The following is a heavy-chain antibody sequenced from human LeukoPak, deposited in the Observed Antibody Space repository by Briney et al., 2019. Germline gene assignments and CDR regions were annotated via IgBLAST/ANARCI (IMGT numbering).Heavy chain of an antibody. V-gene: IGHV6-1*01. CDR1: GDSVSSKSAA. D-gene: IGHD5-18*01. Sequence: SQTLSLTCAISGDSVSSKSAAWNWIRQSSSRGLEWLGRTYYRSKWYNDYAISVKSRITINPDTSKNQFSLQLNSVTPEDTAVYHCARYGDNGFDIWGQGTVVTVSS. J-gene: IGHJ3*02. CDR2: TYYRSKWYN. CDR3: ARYGDNGFDI.